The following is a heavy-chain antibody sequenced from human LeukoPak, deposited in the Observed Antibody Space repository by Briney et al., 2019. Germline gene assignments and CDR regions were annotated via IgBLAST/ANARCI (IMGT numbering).Heavy chain of an antibody. Sequence: GGSLSLSCAASEFTFSSYAMSWVRQAPGKGIEWVSAINGNGRNTYYADSVKGRCTISRDNSKNTLYLHINGLRAEDTAIYYCAKWGPTGYFDCWGQGSLVTVSS. V-gene: IGHV3-23*01. CDR2: INGNGRNT. CDR1: EFTFSSYA. J-gene: IGHJ4*02. CDR3: AKWGPTGYFDC. D-gene: IGHD3-16*01.